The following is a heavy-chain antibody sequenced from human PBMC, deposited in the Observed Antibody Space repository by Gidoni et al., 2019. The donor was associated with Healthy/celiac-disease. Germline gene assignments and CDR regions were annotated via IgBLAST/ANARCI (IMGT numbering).Heavy chain of an antibody. Sequence: QVQLVQSGAEVKKPGSSVKVSCKASGGTFSSYAISWVRQAPGQGLEWMGGIIPIFGTANYAQKFQGRVTITADESTSTAYMELSSLRSEDTAVYYCARDGTLVDYGDRDAFDIWGQGTMVTVSS. J-gene: IGHJ3*02. CDR2: IIPIFGTA. CDR1: GGTFSSYA. V-gene: IGHV1-69*01. D-gene: IGHD4-17*01. CDR3: ARDGTLVDYGDRDAFDI.